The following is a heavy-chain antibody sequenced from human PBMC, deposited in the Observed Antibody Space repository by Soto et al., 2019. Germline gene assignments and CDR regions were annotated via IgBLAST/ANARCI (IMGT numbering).Heavy chain of an antibody. CDR2: INAGSGNT. D-gene: IGHD3-22*01. J-gene: IGHJ4*02. V-gene: IGHV1-3*01. CDR3: ARDLDYYDSSGYYFHY. Sequence: GASVKVSCKASGYTSTSYGMHWVLQAPGQRLEWMGWINAGSGNTKYSQKFQGRITITRDKSASTAYMELSSLRSEDTAVYYCARDLDYYDSSGYYFHYWGQGTLVTVSS. CDR1: GYTSTSYG.